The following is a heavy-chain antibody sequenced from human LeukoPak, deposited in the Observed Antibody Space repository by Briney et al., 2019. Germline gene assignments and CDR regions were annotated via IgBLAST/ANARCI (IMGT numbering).Heavy chain of an antibody. CDR1: GFTFISYW. CDR2: INGYGSST. CDR3: ARDAPGNTALDY. D-gene: IGHD5-18*01. V-gene: IGHV3-74*01. J-gene: IGHJ4*02. Sequence: GGSLRLSSAASGFTFISYWMHWVRQAPGKGLVWVSRINGYGSSTDFADSVKGRFTISRDNAKNTLYLQMISLRAEDTAVYYCARDAPGNTALDYWGQGTLVTVSS.